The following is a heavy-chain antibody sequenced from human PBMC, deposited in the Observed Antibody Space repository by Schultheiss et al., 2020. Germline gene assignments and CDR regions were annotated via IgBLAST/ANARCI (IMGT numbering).Heavy chain of an antibody. V-gene: IGHV3-9*01. Sequence: GGSLRLSCAASGFTFDDYAMHWVRQAPGKGLEWVSGISWNSGSIGYADSVKGRFTISRDNAKNSLYLQMNSLRAEDTAVYYCARASPMGVWGKGTTVTVSS. J-gene: IGHJ6*04. CDR3: ARASPMGV. CDR2: ISWNSGSI. CDR1: GFTFDDYA.